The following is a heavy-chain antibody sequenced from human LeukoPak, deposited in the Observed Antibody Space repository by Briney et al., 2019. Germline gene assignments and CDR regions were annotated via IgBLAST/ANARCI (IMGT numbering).Heavy chain of an antibody. CDR3: ARDFGLYSGYDPFDS. CDR1: GFTFDGYG. Sequence: PGGSLRLSCAASGFTFDGYGMSWVRQAPGKGLEWVSGINWNGGSTGYVDSVKGRFTISRDNAKNSLYLQMNSLRAEDTALYYCARDFGLYSGYDPFDSWGQGTLVTASS. V-gene: IGHV3-20*04. J-gene: IGHJ4*02. D-gene: IGHD5-12*01. CDR2: INWNGGST.